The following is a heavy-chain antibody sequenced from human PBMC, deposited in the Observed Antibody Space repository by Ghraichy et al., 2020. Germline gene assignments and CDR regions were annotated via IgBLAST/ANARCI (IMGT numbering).Heavy chain of an antibody. Sequence: SETLSLTCTVSGGSISSSSYYWGWIRQPPGKGLEWIGSIYYSGSTYYNPSLKSRVTISVDTSKNQFSLKLSSVTAADTAVYYCARLGYDFWSGYYTSHNWFDPWGQGTLVTVSS. D-gene: IGHD3-3*01. CDR1: GGSISSSSYY. V-gene: IGHV4-39*01. J-gene: IGHJ5*02. CDR3: ARLGYDFWSGYYTSHNWFDP. CDR2: IYYSGST.